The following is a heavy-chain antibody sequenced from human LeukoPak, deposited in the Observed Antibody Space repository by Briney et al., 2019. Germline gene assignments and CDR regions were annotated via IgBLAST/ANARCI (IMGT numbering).Heavy chain of an antibody. Sequence: PSETLSLTCAVYGGSFSGYYWSWIRQPPGKGLEWIGEINHSGSTNYNPSLKSRVTISVDTSKNQFSLKLSSVTAADTAVYYCAGVGVTTPYYWGQGTLVTVSS. J-gene: IGHJ4*02. CDR1: GGSFSGYY. V-gene: IGHV4-34*01. CDR3: AGVGVTTPYY. D-gene: IGHD4-17*01. CDR2: INHSGST.